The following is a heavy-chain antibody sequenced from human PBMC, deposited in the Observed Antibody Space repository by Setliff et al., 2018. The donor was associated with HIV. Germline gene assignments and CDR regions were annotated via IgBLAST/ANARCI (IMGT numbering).Heavy chain of an antibody. D-gene: IGHD6-19*01. CDR2: INYSGTT. CDR3: ARGREGGLAYDAFEI. CDR1: GGSFSSYY. V-gene: IGHV4-34*01. J-gene: IGHJ3*02. Sequence: SETLSLTCAVYGGSFSSYYWRWIRQPPGKGLEWIGEINYSGTTNYNPSLEGRVTISVDTSKNQFSLHLSSVTAADTAVYYCARGREGGLAYDAFEIWGQGTMVTVS.